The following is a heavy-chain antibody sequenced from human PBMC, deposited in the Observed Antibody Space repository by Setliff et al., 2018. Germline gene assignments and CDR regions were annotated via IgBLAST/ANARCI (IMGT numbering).Heavy chain of an antibody. Sequence: SETLSLTCTVSGGSVSSASHYWGWIRQAPGKGMEWIGSVYYSGYTYYKPSLQSRVTMSVDTSKKQFSLKLSSVTAADTAVYYCVRDIYFYGGYATGLGAFDIWGQGTLVTVSS. CDR3: VRDIYFYGGYATGLGAFDI. D-gene: IGHD5-12*01. CDR2: VYYSGYT. J-gene: IGHJ3*02. CDR1: GGSVSSASHY. V-gene: IGHV4-39*07.